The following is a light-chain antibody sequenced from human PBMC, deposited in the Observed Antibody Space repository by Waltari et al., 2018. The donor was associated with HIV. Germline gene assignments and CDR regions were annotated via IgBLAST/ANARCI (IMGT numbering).Light chain of an antibody. Sequence: QSALTQPRSVSGSPGQSVTISCTGTSRDVGASNYVSWYQQHPGKAPKLMIYEVTKRPSGIPGRLSASRAGNTASLTVSGLQAEDEADYYCSSSDNNNNYVIFGGGTKLTVL. CDR2: EVT. CDR1: SRDVGASNY. V-gene: IGLV2-11*01. CDR3: SSSDNNNNYVI. J-gene: IGLJ2*01.